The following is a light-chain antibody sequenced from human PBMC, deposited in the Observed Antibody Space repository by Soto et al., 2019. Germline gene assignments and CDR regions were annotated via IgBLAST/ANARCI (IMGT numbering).Light chain of an antibody. CDR1: PSVSSN. V-gene: IGKV3-15*01. J-gene: IGKJ3*01. Sequence: EIVMTQSPATLSVSPGERATLSCRASPSVSSNLAWYQQKPGQAPRLLIYGASTRATGIPARFSVSGSGTEFTLTISTLQSEDFAVYYCQHYNNWTPEFTFGPGTKVYIK. CDR2: GAS. CDR3: QHYNNWTPEFT.